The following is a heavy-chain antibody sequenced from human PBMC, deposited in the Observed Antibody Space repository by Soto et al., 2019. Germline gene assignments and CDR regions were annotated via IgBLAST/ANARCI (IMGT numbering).Heavy chain of an antibody. CDR2: ISDGGST. J-gene: IGHJ6*02. V-gene: IGHV4-59*01. Sequence: SETLSLTCNVSVGSIDAYYWNWIRQSPVTLLEWIGYISDGGSTNYNPSLKSRVTISVDTSKKQVSLKLSSVSAADTARYFCARAAREDIVVVPAADYGMDVWGQGTTVTVSS. D-gene: IGHD2-2*01. CDR3: ARAAREDIVVVPAADYGMDV. CDR1: VGSIDAYY.